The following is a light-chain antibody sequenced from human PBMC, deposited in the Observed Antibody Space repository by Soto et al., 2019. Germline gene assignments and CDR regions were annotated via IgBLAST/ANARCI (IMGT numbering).Light chain of an antibody. CDR3: QHYGSLVLT. CDR1: QSVSSTY. V-gene: IGKV3-20*01. J-gene: IGKJ4*01. Sequence: EIVLTQSPGTLSLSPGERATLSCRASQSVSSTYLAWYQQKPGQAPRLLIYGASSRATGIPDRFSGSGSGTDFTLTIRRLEPEDIAVYYCQHYGSLVLTFGGGTKVEIK. CDR2: GAS.